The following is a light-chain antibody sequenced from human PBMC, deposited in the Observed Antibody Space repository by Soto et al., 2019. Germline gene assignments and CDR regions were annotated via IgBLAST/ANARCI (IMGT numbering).Light chain of an antibody. CDR2: EVS. J-gene: IGLJ1*01. CDR3: SSYTSSRAYV. V-gene: IGLV2-14*01. CDR1: SSDVGGYNY. Sequence: QSALTQPASVSGSPGQSITISCTGTSSDVGGYNYVSWYQQHPGKAPKLMIYEVSNRPSGVSTRFSGSKSGNTASLTIYGLQAEDEADYYCSSYTSSRAYVFGTGTKV.